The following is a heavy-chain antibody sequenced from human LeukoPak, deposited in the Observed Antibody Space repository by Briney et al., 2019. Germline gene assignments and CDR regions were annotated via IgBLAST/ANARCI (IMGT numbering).Heavy chain of an antibody. CDR3: AKSRQRSSVGGMDV. D-gene: IGHD4-23*01. Sequence: GGSLRLSCAASGFTFSSHGMHWVRQVPGKGLEWMIVISYDGSDKYYADSVKGRFTISRDNSKNTLYLQMNSLRAEDTAVYYCAKSRQRSSVGGMDVWGQGTMVTVSS. CDR2: ISYDGSDK. J-gene: IGHJ3*01. V-gene: IGHV3-30*18. CDR1: GFTFSSHG.